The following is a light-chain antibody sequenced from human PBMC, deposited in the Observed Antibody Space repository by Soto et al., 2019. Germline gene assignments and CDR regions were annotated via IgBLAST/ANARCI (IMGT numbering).Light chain of an antibody. CDR1: QSVSSN. V-gene: IGKV3-11*01. Sequence: EIVRTQSPATLSVSPGERATLSCRASQSVSSNLAWYQQKPCQAPRLLIYDASNRATGIPARFSGSGSGTDFTLTISSLEPEDFAVYYCQQRSNWPPITFGQGTRLEIK. J-gene: IGKJ5*01. CDR2: DAS. CDR3: QQRSNWPPIT.